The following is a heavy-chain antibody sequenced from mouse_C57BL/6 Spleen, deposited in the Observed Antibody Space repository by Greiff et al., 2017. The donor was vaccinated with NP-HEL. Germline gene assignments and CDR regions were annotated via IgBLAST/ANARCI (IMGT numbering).Heavy chain of an antibody. J-gene: IGHJ3*01. CDR2: IHPNSGST. Sequence: VQLQQSGAELVKPGASVKLSCKASGYTFTSYWMHWVKQRPGQGLEWIGMIHPNSGSTNYNEKFKSKATLTVDKSSSTAYMQLSSLTSEDSAVYYCAREGISSGFAYWGQGTLVTVSA. CDR1: GYTFTSYW. CDR3: AREGISSGFAY. D-gene: IGHD1-3*01. V-gene: IGHV1-64*01.